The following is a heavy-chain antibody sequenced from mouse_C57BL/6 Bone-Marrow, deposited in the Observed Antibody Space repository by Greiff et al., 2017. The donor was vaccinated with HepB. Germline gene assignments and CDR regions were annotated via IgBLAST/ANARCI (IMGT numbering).Heavy chain of an antibody. D-gene: IGHD1-1*01. CDR3: ASALYGSSAWFAY. Sequence: EVQLQQSGPELVKPGASVKISCKASGYTFTDYYMNWVKQSHGKSLEWIGDINPNNGGTSYNQKFKGKATLTVDKSSSTAYMELRSLTSEDSAVYYCASALYGSSAWFAYWGQGTLVTVSA. J-gene: IGHJ3*01. V-gene: IGHV1-26*01. CDR1: GYTFTDYY. CDR2: INPNNGGT.